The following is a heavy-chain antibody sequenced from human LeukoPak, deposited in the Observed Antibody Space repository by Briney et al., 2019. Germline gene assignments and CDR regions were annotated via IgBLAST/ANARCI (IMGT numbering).Heavy chain of an antibody. CDR2: IGVGSKNYT. V-gene: IGHV3-21*01. D-gene: IGHD1-26*01. J-gene: IGHJ4*02. CDR3: LSGNYILPPY. CDR1: GFRFSRYG. Sequence: GGSLRLSCAASGFRFSRYGMNWVRQAQGKGLEWVSSIGVGSKNYTYYADSVKGRFTISRDDAKTSVYLQMNNLRFEDSAIYFWLSGNYILPPYGGQGALVTVSS.